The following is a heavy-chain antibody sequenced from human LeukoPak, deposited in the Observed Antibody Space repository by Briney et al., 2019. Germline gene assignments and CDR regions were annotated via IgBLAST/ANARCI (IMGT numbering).Heavy chain of an antibody. D-gene: IGHD3-10*02. Sequence: GGSLRLSCAASGFTFSSYWMHWVRQAPGKGLVWVSRINTDGSSTLYADSVKGRFTISRDNAKNSLYLQMNSLRAEDTAVYYCAELGITMIGGVWGKGTTVTISS. CDR1: GFTFSSYW. CDR2: INTDGSST. V-gene: IGHV3-74*01. CDR3: AELGITMIGGV. J-gene: IGHJ6*04.